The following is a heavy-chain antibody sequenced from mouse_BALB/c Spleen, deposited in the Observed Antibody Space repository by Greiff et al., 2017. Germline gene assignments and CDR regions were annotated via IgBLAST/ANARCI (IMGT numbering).Heavy chain of an antibody. Sequence: VQLKESGGGLVQPGGSLKLSCAASGFTFSSYGMSWVRQTPDKRLELVATINSNGGSTYYPDSVKGRFTISRDNAKNTLYLQMSSLKSEDTAMYYCAREGGNYPAYWGQGTLVTVSA. CDR3: AREGGNYPAY. D-gene: IGHD2-1*01. CDR1: GFTFSSYG. CDR2: INSNGGST. V-gene: IGHV5-6-3*01. J-gene: IGHJ3*01.